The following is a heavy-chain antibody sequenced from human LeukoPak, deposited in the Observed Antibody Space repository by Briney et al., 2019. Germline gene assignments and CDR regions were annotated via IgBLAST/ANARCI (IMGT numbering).Heavy chain of an antibody. V-gene: IGHV1-24*01. CDR1: GYTLTELS. D-gene: IGHD6-19*01. CDR3: ARAIAVAANAFDI. Sequence: ASVKVSCKVSGYTLTELSMHWVRQAPGKGLEWMGGFDPEDGETIYAQKFQGRVTITADKSTSTAYMELSSLRSEDTAVYYCARAIAVAANAFDIWGQGTMVTVSS. J-gene: IGHJ3*02. CDR2: FDPEDGET.